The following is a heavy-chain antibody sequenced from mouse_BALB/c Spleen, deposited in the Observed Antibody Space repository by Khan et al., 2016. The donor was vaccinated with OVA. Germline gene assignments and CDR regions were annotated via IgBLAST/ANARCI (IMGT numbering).Heavy chain of an antibody. V-gene: IGHV2-9*02. D-gene: IGHD2-10*01. J-gene: IGHJ4*01. CDR2: IWAGGST. CDR3: ARETAYCGNNEAMDY. Sequence: QVQLKESGPGLVAPSQSLSITCTVSGFSLTNYGVNWVRQPPGKGLEWLGIIWAGGSTNYNSAPMSRVSIRKENAKIQGFLKMNSLQTDDTAMYSWARETAYCGNNEAMDYWGQGTSVTVSS. CDR1: GFSLTNYG.